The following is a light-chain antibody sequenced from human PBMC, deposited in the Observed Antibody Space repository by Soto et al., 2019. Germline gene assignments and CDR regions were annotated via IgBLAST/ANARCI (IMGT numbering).Light chain of an antibody. CDR1: SSNIGAGYD. V-gene: IGLV1-40*01. CDR2: GNI. J-gene: IGLJ1*01. CDR3: QFYDSTLSARYV. Sequence: QSVLTQPPSVSGAPGQRVTISCTGSSSNIGAGYDVHWYQQRPGTAPKLLIFGNINRPSGVPDRFSGSKSGTSASLAITGLQAEDERDYYCQFYDSTLSARYVFGTGTKLTVL.